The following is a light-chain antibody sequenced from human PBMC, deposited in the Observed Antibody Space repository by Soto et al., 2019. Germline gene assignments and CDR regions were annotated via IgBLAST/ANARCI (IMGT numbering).Light chain of an antibody. J-gene: IGLJ2*01. V-gene: IGLV3-21*02. CDR1: NIGSKS. CDR3: QVGDGSSDHPVV. Sequence: SYELTQPPSVSVAPGQTATITCGGNNIGSKSGHWYQQKPGQAPVVVVYDDRDRASGFPERFSGSNSGNTATLTISRVEVGDEADYYCQVGDGSSDHPVVFGGGTKLTVL. CDR2: DDR.